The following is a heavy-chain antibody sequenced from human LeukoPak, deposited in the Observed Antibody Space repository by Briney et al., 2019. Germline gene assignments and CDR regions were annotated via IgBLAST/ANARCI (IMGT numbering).Heavy chain of an antibody. CDR1: GFIFSSYG. Sequence: PGGSLRLSCAASGFIFSSYGMHWVRQAPGKGLEWVAVIWYDGSNKYYADSVKGRFTISRDNSKNTLFLQMNSLRAEDTAVYYCARGAFYCSGASCYSSDWYFDLWGRGTLVTVSS. J-gene: IGHJ2*01. V-gene: IGHV3-33*01. CDR3: ARGAFYCSGASCYSSDWYFDL. CDR2: IWYDGSNK. D-gene: IGHD2-15*01.